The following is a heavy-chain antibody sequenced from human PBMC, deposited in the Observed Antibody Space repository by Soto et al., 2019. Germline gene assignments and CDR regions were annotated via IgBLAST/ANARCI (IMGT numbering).Heavy chain of an antibody. CDR3: ARTPYYYDFWSGYYTNYYYGMDV. D-gene: IGHD3-3*01. Sequence: GASVKVSCKASGYTFTSYGISWVRQAPGQRLERMGWISAYNGNTNYAQKHQGRVTMTTDTSMSTAYMELRSLRSDDTAVYYCARTPYYYDFWSGYYTNYYYGMDVWGQGTTVTVSS. CDR1: GYTFTSYG. CDR2: ISAYNGNT. J-gene: IGHJ6*02. V-gene: IGHV1-18*01.